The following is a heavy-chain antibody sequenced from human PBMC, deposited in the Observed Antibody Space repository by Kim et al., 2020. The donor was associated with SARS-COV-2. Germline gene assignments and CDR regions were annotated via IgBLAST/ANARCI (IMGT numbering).Heavy chain of an antibody. D-gene: IGHD3-22*01. Sequence: GGSLRLSCAASGFTFSSSGMNWVRQAPGKGLEWVSYISSSGGTIYYADSVKGRFTISRDNAKSSVFLQMSSLRADDTAFYYCARVGPSSGYESAYWGQGTLVTVSS. V-gene: IGHV3-48*03. CDR1: GFTFSSSG. CDR3: ARVGPSSGYESAY. J-gene: IGHJ4*02. CDR2: ISSSGGTI.